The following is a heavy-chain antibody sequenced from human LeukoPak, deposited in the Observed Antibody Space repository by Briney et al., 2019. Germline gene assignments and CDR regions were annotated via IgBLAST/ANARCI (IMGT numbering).Heavy chain of an antibody. D-gene: IGHD6-13*01. J-gene: IGHJ4*02. CDR1: GFTFSNAW. CDR2: IKSKTDGGTP. V-gene: IGHV3-15*01. CDR3: TGVSRSSWYDY. Sequence: GGSLRLSCAASGFTFSNAWMSWVGQAPGKGREGVGRIKSKTDGGTPDYAAPVKGRFTISRDDSKNTLYLQMNSLKTEDTAVYYCTGVSRSSWYDYWGQGTLVTVSS.